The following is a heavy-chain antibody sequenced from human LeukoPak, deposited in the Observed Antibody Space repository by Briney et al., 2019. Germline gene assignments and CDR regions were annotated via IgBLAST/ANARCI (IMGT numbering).Heavy chain of an antibody. D-gene: IGHD3-10*01. CDR1: GFTFSSYS. V-gene: IGHV3-21*01. J-gene: IGHJ4*02. Sequence: GGSLSLSCAASGFTFSSYSMNWVRQAPGKGLEWVSSISSSSSYIYYADSVKGRFTISRDNAKNSLYLQMNSLRAEDTAVYYCARDITMVRGILFFDYWGQGTLVTVSS. CDR3: ARDITMVRGILFFDY. CDR2: ISSSSSYI.